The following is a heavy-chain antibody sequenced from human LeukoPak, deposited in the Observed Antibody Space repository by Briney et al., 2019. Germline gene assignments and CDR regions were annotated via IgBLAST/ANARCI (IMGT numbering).Heavy chain of an antibody. D-gene: IGHD2-2*01. V-gene: IGHV1-2*02. Sequence: ASVKVSCKASGYTFTGYYIHWVRQAPGQGLEWMGWNNPNSGDTKYAQKFQGRVTMTRDTSISTAYMELNSLGSDDTAAYYCARYCSTATCSEGDVYWGQGTLVTVSS. CDR2: NNPNSGDT. CDR1: GYTFTGYY. J-gene: IGHJ4*02. CDR3: ARYCSTATCSEGDVY.